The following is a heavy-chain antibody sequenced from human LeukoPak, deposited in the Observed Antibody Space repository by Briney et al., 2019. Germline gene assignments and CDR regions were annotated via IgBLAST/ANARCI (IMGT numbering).Heavy chain of an antibody. CDR2: IYSGGST. J-gene: IGHJ6*02. V-gene: IGHV3-66*04. CDR1: GFTFSSNY. CDR3: ASQLYSSGWSYYYYYGMDV. D-gene: IGHD6-19*01. Sequence: GGSLRLSCAASGFTFSSNYMSWVRQAPGKGLEWVSVIYSGGSTYYADSVKGRFTISRDNSKNTLYLQMNSLRAEGTAVYYCASQLYSSGWSYYYYYGMDVWGQGTTVTVSS.